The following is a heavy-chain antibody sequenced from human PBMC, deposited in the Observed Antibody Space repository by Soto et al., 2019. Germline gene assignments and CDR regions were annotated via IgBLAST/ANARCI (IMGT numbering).Heavy chain of an antibody. CDR2: IKQDGSQQ. Sequence: GGSLRLSCAASGFTFRSYWMSWFRQAPGKGLEWVATIKQDGSQQYYVDSVKGRFTISRDNAKDSLDLQMSSLRAEDTAMYYCASYFYDSGRSRGFFWGQGTLVTVSS. V-gene: IGHV3-7*01. J-gene: IGHJ4*02. CDR3: ASYFYDSGRSRGFF. CDR1: GFTFRSYW. D-gene: IGHD3-10*01.